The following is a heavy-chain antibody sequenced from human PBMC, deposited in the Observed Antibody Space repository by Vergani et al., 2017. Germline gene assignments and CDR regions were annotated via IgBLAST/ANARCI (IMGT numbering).Heavy chain of an antibody. V-gene: IGHV4-34*01. CDR1: GGSFSGYY. CDR2: INHSGST. CDR3: TTDLPPAGLIVVPGWFDP. D-gene: IGHD3-22*01. Sequence: QVQLQQWGAGLLKPSETLSLTCAVYGGSFSGYYWSWIRQPPGKGLEWIGEINHSGSTNYNPSLKSRVTISVDTSKNQFSLKLSSVTAADTAVYYCTTDLPPAGLIVVPGWFDPWGQGTLVTVSS. J-gene: IGHJ5*02.